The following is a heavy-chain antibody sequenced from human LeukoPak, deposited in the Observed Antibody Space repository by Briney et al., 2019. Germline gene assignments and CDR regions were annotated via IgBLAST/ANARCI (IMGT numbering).Heavy chain of an antibody. CDR3: ARGPDGSGIDNGPQIDY. D-gene: IGHD3-10*01. V-gene: IGHV4-34*01. J-gene: IGHJ4*02. CDR1: GGSFSGYY. Sequence: PSETLSLTCAVYGGSFSGYYWSWIRQPPGKGLEWIGEINHSGSTNYNPSLKSRVTISVDTSKNQFSLKLSSVTAADTAVYYCARGPDGSGIDNGPQIDYWGQGTLVTVSS. CDR2: INHSGST.